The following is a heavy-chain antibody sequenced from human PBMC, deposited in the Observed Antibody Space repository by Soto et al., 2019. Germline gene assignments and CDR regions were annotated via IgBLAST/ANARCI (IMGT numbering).Heavy chain of an antibody. CDR3: ARWVWTSRIRQTSFRHGFGIPAEPIFGSRHS. Sequence: GKGLEWVAVISFNGRNKYYANSVKGRFTICIDNSKNTLYLQMNSLRAEDTAVYYCARWVWTSRIRQTSFRHGFGIPAEPIFGSRHS. CDR2: ISFNGRNK. V-gene: IGHV3-30*14. D-gene: IGHD1-1*01. J-gene: IGHJ5*01.